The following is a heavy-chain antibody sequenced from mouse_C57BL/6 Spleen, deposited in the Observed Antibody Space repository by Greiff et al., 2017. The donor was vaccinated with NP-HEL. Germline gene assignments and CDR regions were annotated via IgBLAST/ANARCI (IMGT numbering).Heavy chain of an antibody. J-gene: IGHJ3*01. D-gene: IGHD2-5*01. V-gene: IGHV1-18*01. Sequence: EVMLVESGPELVKPGASVKIPCKASGYTFTDYNMDWVKQSHGKSLEWIGDINPNNGGTIYNQKFKGKATLTVDKSSSTAYMELRSLTSEDTAVYYCARGARIVTPFAYWGQGTLVTVSA. CDR1: GYTFTDYN. CDR2: INPNNGGT. CDR3: ARGARIVTPFAY.